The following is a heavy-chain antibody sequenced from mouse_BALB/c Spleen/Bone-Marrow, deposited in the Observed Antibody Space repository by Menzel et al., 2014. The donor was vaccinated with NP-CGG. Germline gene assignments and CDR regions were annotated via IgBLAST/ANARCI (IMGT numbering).Heavy chain of an antibody. CDR3: ARIYYGNYY. CDR2: INPGSGGT. Sequence: QVHVKQSGAELVRPGTSVKVSCKASGYAFTNYLIEWVKQRPGQGLEWIGVINPGSGGTNYNEKFKGKATLTADKSSSTDYMQLSSLTSDDSAVYFCARIYYGNYYWGQGTTLTVSS. CDR1: GYAFTNYL. J-gene: IGHJ2*01. D-gene: IGHD2-1*01. V-gene: IGHV1-54*01.